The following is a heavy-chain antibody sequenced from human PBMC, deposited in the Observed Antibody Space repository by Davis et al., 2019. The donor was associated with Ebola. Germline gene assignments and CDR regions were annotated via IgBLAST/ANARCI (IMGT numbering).Heavy chain of an antibody. V-gene: IGHV3-73*01. CDR1: GFTFSGSA. J-gene: IGHJ4*02. D-gene: IGHD4-11*01. Sequence: GESLKISCAASGFTFSGSAMHWVRQASGKGLEWVGRIRSKANRYATAYAASVKGRFTISRDDSKNTAYLQMNSLKTEDTAVYYCTTTTTASDYWGQGTLVTVSS. CDR2: IRSKANRYAT. CDR3: TTTTTASDY.